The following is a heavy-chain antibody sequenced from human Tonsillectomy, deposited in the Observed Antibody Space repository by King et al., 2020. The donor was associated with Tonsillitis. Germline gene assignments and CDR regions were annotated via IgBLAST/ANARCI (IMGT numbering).Heavy chain of an antibody. J-gene: IGHJ6*03. CDR2: IYDSGST. Sequence: VQLQESGPGLVKPSETLSLTCTVSGDSISSDYWSWIRQPPGKGLEWIAYIYDSGSTNYNPSLKSRVTIAVDTSKNQFSLKLKSVTGTDAAVYYWASGTTGLCYSYYYMDVWGKGTTVTVSS. CDR3: ASGTTGLCYSYYYMDV. D-gene: IGHD1-7*01. CDR1: GDSISSDY. V-gene: IGHV4-59*08.